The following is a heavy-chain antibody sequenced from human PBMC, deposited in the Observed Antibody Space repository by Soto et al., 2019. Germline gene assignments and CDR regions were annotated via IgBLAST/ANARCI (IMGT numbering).Heavy chain of an antibody. Sequence: VASVKVSCKASGYTFTSYGISWVRQAPGQGLEWMGWISAYNGNTNYAQKLQGRVTMTTDTSTSTAYMELRSLRSDDTAVYYCARVKEDCISTSCYFFDYWGQGTLVTVSS. D-gene: IGHD2-2*01. CDR1: GYTFTSYG. V-gene: IGHV1-18*01. CDR3: ARVKEDCISTSCYFFDY. J-gene: IGHJ4*02. CDR2: ISAYNGNT.